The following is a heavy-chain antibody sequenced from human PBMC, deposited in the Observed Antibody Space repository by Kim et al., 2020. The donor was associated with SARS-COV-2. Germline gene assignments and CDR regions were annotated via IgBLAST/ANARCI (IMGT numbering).Heavy chain of an antibody. CDR3: AKVTTLTAPFYDY. D-gene: IGHD4-4*01. CDR1: GFTFSSYA. CDR2: ISASGGDT. J-gene: IGHJ4*02. V-gene: IGHV3-23*01. Sequence: GGSLRLSCAASGFTFSSYALSWVRQAPGKGLEWVSRISASGGDTYYADSVQGRFTISRDNSKNALNLETNSLRAEDTARYYCAKVTTLTAPFYDYWGQGT.